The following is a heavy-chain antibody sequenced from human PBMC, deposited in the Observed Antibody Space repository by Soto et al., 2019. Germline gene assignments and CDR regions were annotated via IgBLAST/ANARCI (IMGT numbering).Heavy chain of an antibody. V-gene: IGHV3-11*01. CDR3: ARDNMTTVTNFDY. D-gene: IGHD4-4*01. CDR1: GFTFSDYY. J-gene: IGHJ4*02. CDR2: ISSSGSTI. Sequence: GGSLRLSCAASGFTFSDYYMSWIRQAPGKGLEWVSYISSSGSTIYYADSVKGRFTISRDNAKNSLYLQMNSLRAEDTAVYYCARDNMTTVTNFDYWGQGTLVTVSS.